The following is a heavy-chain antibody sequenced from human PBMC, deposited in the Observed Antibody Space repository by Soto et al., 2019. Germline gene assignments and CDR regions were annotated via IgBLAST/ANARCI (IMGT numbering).Heavy chain of an antibody. CDR2: ISAYNGNT. D-gene: IGHD4-17*01. V-gene: IGHV1-18*01. CDR3: ARDPMPYGDYGERWFDP. J-gene: IGHJ5*02. CDR1: GYTFTSYG. Sequence: ASVKVSCKASGYTFTSYGISWVRQAPGQGLEWMGWISAYNGNTNYAQKLQGRVTMTTDTSTSTAYMELRSLRSDDTAVYYCARDPMPYGDYGERWFDPWGQGTLVTVSS.